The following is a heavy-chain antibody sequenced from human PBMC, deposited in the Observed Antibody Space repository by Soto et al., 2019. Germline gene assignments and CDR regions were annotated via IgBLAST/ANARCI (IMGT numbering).Heavy chain of an antibody. Sequence: PSETLSLTCTVSGGSISSGGYYWSWIRQHPGKGLEWIGEINHSGSTNYNKYLKSRVTISVDTSKNQFSLKLSSVTAADTAVYYCARGRWLRSSLYYWGQGTLVTVSS. D-gene: IGHD5-12*01. CDR2: INHSGST. CDR3: ARGRWLRSSLYY. CDR1: GGSISSGGYY. J-gene: IGHJ4*02. V-gene: IGHV4-31*03.